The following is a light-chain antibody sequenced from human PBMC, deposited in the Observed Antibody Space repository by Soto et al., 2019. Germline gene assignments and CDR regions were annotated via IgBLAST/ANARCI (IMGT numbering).Light chain of an antibody. Sequence: AIRMTQSPSSFSASTGDRVTITCRASQGISSNLAWYQQKPGKAPKLLIYAASTLQSGVPSRFSGSGSGTAFTLTISCLQSEDFATYSCQQYYSYPRTFGQGPKLDIK. J-gene: IGKJ2*02. V-gene: IGKV1-8*01. CDR2: AAS. CDR3: QQYYSYPRT. CDR1: QGISSN.